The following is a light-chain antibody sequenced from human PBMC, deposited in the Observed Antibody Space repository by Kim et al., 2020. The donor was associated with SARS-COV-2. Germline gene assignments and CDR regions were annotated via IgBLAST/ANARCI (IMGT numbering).Light chain of an antibody. CDR1: SSNIGSNY. V-gene: IGLV1-47*01. CDR3: AAWDDSLSGVV. Sequence: QSVLTQPPSASGTPGQRVTISCSGSSSNIGSNYVCWYQQFPGTAPKLLIYRNNQRPSGVPDRFSGSQSGTSASLAISGLRSEDEAHYYCAAWDDSLSGVVFGGGTQLTVL. J-gene: IGLJ2*01. CDR2: RNN.